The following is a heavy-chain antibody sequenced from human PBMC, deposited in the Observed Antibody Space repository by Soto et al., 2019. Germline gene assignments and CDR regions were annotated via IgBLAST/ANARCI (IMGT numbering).Heavy chain of an antibody. Sequence: GGSLRLSCVASGLTVNNNHMSWVRQAPGKGLEWVSVIHSGGRIFHADSAKGRFTSSRDESQNTVYLQMNSLRAEDTAVYYCARAVWFGSPSDYNYYGMDVWGQGTTVTVSS. CDR3: ARAVWFGSPSDYNYYGMDV. CDR2: IHSGGRI. V-gene: IGHV3-53*01. D-gene: IGHD3-10*01. J-gene: IGHJ6*02. CDR1: GLTVNNNH.